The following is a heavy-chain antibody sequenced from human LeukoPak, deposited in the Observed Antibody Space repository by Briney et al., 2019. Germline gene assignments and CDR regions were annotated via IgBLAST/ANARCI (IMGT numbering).Heavy chain of an antibody. CDR2: ISGSGGST. V-gene: IGHV3-23*01. D-gene: IGHD4-17*01. J-gene: IGHJ4*02. CDR3: AKLDYGDYPYYFDY. Sequence: GGSLRLSCAASGFTVSSYAMSWVCQAPGKGLEWVSAISGSGGSTYYADSVKGRFTISRDNSKNTLYLQMNSLRAEDTAVYYCAKLDYGDYPYYFDYWGQGTLVTVSS. CDR1: GFTVSSYA.